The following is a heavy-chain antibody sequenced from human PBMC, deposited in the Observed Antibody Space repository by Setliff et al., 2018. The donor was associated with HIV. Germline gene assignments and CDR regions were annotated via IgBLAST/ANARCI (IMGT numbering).Heavy chain of an antibody. CDR3: ARMSVSAAVYFDS. D-gene: IGHD6-25*01. CDR1: GDSISSDDHY. Sequence: SETLSLTCTVSGDSISSDDHYWSWIRQTPGKGLEWIGYIFNTGSTYYKSSLASRLTMSIDTSRNHFSLKLRSVTGADTAVFYCARMSVSAAVYFDSWGQGTLVTVSS. CDR2: IFNTGST. V-gene: IGHV4-30-4*08. J-gene: IGHJ4*02.